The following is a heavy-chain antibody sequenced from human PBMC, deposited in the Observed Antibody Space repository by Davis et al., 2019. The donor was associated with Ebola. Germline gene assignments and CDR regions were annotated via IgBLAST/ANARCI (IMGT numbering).Heavy chain of an antibody. J-gene: IGHJ4*02. CDR1: GFTFSSYA. CDR2: ISYDGSKK. Sequence: PGGSLRLSCAASGFTFSSYAMHWVRQAPGKGLEWVAVISYDGSKKYYADSVKGRFTISRDNSKNTLYLQMNSLRAEDTAVYYCARDGDTAMVLPDYWGQGTLATVSS. V-gene: IGHV3-30-3*01. CDR3: ARDGDTAMVLPDY. D-gene: IGHD5-18*01.